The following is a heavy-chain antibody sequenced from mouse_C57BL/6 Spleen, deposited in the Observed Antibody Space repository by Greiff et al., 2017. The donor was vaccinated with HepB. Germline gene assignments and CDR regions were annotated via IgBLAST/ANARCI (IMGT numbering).Heavy chain of an antibody. V-gene: IGHV1-69*01. Sequence: VQLQQPGAELVMPGASVKLSCKASGYTFTSYWMHWVKQRPGQGLEWIGEIDPSDSYTNYNQKFKGKSTLTVDKSSSTAYMQLSSLTSEDSAVYYCSRGGYGYSYYYAMDYWGQGTSVTVSS. CDR2: IDPSDSYT. D-gene: IGHD2-2*01. J-gene: IGHJ4*01. CDR1: GYTFTSYW. CDR3: SRGGYGYSYYYAMDY.